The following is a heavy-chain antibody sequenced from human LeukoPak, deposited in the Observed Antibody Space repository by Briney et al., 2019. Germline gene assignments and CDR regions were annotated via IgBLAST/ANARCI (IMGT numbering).Heavy chain of an antibody. CDR2: INPKTGGT. D-gene: IGHD1-26*01. CDR1: GYTFSSYY. CDR3: ARVVGAAEDY. J-gene: IGHJ4*02. V-gene: IGHV1-8*03. Sequence: ASVKVSCKASGYTFSSYYIHWVRQVPGQGLEWMGWINPKTGGTGYAQKFQGRVTITRNTSISTAYMELSSLRSEDTAVYYCARVVGAAEDYWGQGTLVTVSS.